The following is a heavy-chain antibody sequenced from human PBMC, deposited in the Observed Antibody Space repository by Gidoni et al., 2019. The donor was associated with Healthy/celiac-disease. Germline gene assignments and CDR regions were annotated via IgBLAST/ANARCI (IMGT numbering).Heavy chain of an antibody. D-gene: IGHD6-6*01. J-gene: IGHJ5*02. V-gene: IGHV4-4*07. CDR1: GGSISSYY. Sequence: QVQLQESGPGLVKPSETLSLTCTVSGGSISSYYWSWIRQPAGKGLAWIGRIYTSGSTNYNPSLKSRVTMSVDPSKNQFSLKLSSVTAADTAVYYCARDPSSIAARGWFDPWGQGTLVTVSS. CDR2: IYTSGST. CDR3: ARDPSSIAARGWFDP.